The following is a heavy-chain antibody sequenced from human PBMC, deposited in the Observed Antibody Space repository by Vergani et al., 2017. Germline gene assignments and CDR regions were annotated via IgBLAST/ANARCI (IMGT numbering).Heavy chain of an antibody. Sequence: QVTLKESGPVLVKPTETLTLTCTVSGFSLSNARMGVSWIRQPPGKALEWLALIYWNDDKRYSPSLKSRLTITKDTSKNQVVLTMTNMDPVDTATYYCAHRSSSSSGGYYYYYMDVWGKGTTVTVSS. J-gene: IGHJ6*03. D-gene: IGHD6-6*01. CDR3: AHRSSSSSGGYYYYYMDV. V-gene: IGHV2-5*08. CDR1: GFSLSNARMG. CDR2: IYWNDDK.